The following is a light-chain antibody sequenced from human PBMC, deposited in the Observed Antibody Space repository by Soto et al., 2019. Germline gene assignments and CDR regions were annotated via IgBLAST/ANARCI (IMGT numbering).Light chain of an antibody. CDR1: QSVSSSC. V-gene: IGKV3-20*01. CDR2: GAS. Sequence: EIVLTQSPGTLSLSPGERATLSCRASQSVSSSCLAWYQQKPGQAPMLLIYGASSRAPGIPDRFSGSGSGTDFTLTISRLEPEDFAVYYCQQYGTSQYTFGQGTKLEIK. CDR3: QQYGTSQYT. J-gene: IGKJ2*01.